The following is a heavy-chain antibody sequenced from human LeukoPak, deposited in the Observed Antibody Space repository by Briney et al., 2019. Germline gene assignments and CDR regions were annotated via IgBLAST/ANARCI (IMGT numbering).Heavy chain of an antibody. CDR1: GYTFTSYG. D-gene: IGHD3-3*01. Sequence: PSVTVSCKASGYTFTSYGISWVRQAPGQGLEWMGWMNPNSGNTGYAQKFQGRVTMTRNTSISTAYMELSSLRSEDTAVYYCARVHGSRLRSGYLDFDYWGQGTLVTVSS. V-gene: IGHV1-8*02. CDR3: ARVHGSRLRSGYLDFDY. CDR2: MNPNSGNT. J-gene: IGHJ4*02.